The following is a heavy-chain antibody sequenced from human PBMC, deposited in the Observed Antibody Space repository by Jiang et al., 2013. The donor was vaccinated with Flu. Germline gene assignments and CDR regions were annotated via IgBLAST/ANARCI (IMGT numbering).Heavy chain of an antibody. CDR2: LYWGDDE. Sequence: KPTQTLTLTCTFSGFSVDSHGEGVGWIRQPPGKALEWLALLYWGDDERYRPSLRTRLTITKGTSKNQVVLIMTNVDPADTARYFCAHRRGEWGAFDVWGPGGQWSPSL. CDR1: GFSVDSHGEG. J-gene: IGHJ3*01. D-gene: IGHD2-8*01. V-gene: IGHV2-5*02. CDR3: AHRRGEWGAFDV.